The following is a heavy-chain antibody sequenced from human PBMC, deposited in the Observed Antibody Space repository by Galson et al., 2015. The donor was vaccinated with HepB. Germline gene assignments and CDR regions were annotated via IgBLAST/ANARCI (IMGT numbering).Heavy chain of an antibody. CDR2: FDPEDDEM. Sequence: SVKVSCKVSGYTLTELSMHWVRQAPGKGLEYMGGFDPEDDEMLYAQKFQGRLTMTEETSTDTAYMELSSLRSEDTAVYYCATIMPTYYDFWSGSRDFHYYGMDVWGQGTTVTVSS. CDR1: GYTLTELS. J-gene: IGHJ6*01. V-gene: IGHV1-24*01. D-gene: IGHD3-3*01. CDR3: ATIMPTYYDFWSGSRDFHYYGMDV.